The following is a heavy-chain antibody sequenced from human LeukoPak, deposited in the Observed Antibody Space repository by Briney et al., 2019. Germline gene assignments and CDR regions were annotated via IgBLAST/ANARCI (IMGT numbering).Heavy chain of an antibody. V-gene: IGHV3-23*01. CDR3: AKTLMTAVTEFDY. CDR1: GFTFSSCA. Sequence: GGSLRLSCAASGFTFSSCAMIWVRQAPGKGLEWVSAISGSGDSTYYAASVKGRFTISRDYSKNTVYLQMNSLRAEDTAVYYCAKTLMTAVTEFDYWGQGTLVTVSS. D-gene: IGHD4-17*01. J-gene: IGHJ4*02. CDR2: ISGSGDST.